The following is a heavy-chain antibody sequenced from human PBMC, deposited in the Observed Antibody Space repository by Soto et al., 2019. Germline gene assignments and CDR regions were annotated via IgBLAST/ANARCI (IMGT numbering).Heavy chain of an antibody. Sequence: HGESLKISCKGSGYSFTSYWISWVRQMPGKGLEWMGRLDPSDSYTNYSPSFQGQGTISADKSISTAYLQWSSLKASDTAMYYCARRDCSSTSCYSYGSYYYYYGMDVWGQGTTVTVSS. V-gene: IGHV5-10-1*01. CDR3: ARRDCSSTSCYSYGSYYYYYGMDV. D-gene: IGHD2-2*01. J-gene: IGHJ6*02. CDR2: LDPSDSYT. CDR1: GYSFTSYW.